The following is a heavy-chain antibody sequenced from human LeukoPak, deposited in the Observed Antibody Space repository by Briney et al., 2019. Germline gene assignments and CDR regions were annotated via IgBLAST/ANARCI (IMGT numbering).Heavy chain of an antibody. CDR1: GASVTDYY. V-gene: IGHV4-59*02. J-gene: IGHJ5*02. D-gene: IGHD7-27*01. CDR3: TRGHWGLQS. CDR2: IHHSGNS. Sequence: SETLSPTCTVSGASVTDYYWSWIRQSPGKGLEWISYIHHSGNSDYNPSLRSRVTTSLDTSKNQFSLNLISVTAADTAVYYCTRGHWGLQSWSQGTLVTVSS.